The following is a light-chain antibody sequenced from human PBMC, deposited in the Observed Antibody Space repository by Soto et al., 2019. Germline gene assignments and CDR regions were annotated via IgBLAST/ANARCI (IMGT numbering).Light chain of an antibody. J-gene: IGLJ2*01. Sequence: QSVLTQPASVSGSPGQSITISCIGTSSDVGDYHYVSWYQQHPGKAPKLMIYDVSNRPSGISNRFSGSKSANTASLTISGLQAEDEADYYCSSYTSSSTVVFGGGTKLTVL. CDR1: SSDVGDYHY. V-gene: IGLV2-14*01. CDR2: DVS. CDR3: SSYTSSSTVV.